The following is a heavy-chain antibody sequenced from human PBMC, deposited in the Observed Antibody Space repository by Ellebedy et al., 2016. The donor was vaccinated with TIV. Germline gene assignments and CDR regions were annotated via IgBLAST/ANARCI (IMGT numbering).Heavy chain of an antibody. J-gene: IGHJ3*02. V-gene: IGHV3-30-3*01. CDR1: GLTFSSYP. CDR3: ARSTVINPEGDAYDI. CDR2: ISYDGTTK. Sequence: GESLKISCTVSGLTFSSYPIHWVRLAPGKGLEWVTLISYDGTTKYNADSVRGRFTISRDNAKNSLYLHMNSLRAEDTAVYYCARSTVINPEGDAYDIWGQGTKVTVSS. D-gene: IGHD4-23*01.